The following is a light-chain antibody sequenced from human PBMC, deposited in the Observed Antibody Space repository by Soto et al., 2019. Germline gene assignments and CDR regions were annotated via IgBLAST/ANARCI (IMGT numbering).Light chain of an antibody. CDR1: QNIYSN. J-gene: IGKJ1*01. V-gene: IGKV3-15*01. Sequence: IVMTQSPATLSVPPGERATLSCRASQNIYSNIAWYQQRPGQAPRLLIYRASTRATGVPARFSGSGSGTEFTLTISSLQSEDFTVYSCLQYHNLWAFGQGTKV. CDR2: RAS. CDR3: LQYHNLWA.